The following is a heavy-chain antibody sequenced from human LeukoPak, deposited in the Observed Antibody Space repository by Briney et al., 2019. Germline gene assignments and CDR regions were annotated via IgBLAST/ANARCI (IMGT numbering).Heavy chain of an antibody. CDR1: GYTFTGYC. Sequence: GASVKVSCKASGYTFTGYCMHWVRQAPGQGLEWMGWINPNSGGTNYAQKFQGRVTMTRDTSISTVYMELSSLRSEDTAVYYCARAYCTNGVCYSSGAFDIWGQGTMVTVSS. CDR3: ARAYCTNGVCYSSGAFDI. J-gene: IGHJ3*02. V-gene: IGHV1-2*02. CDR2: INPNSGGT. D-gene: IGHD2-8*01.